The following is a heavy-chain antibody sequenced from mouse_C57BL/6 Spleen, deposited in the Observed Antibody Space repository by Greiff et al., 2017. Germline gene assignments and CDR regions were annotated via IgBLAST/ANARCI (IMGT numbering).Heavy chain of an antibody. V-gene: IGHV1-42*01. CDR2: INPSTGGT. Sequence: VQGVESGPELVKPGASVKISCKASGYSFTGYYMNWVKQSPEKSLEWIGEINPSTGGTTYNQKFKAKDTLTVDKSSSTAYMQLKSLTSEDSAVYYCARSGYWGQGTTLTVSS. CDR1: GYSFTGYY. J-gene: IGHJ2*01. CDR3: ARSGY. D-gene: IGHD3-1*01.